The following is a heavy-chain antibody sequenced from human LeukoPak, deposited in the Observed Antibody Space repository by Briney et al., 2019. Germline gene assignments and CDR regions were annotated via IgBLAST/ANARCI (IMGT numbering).Heavy chain of an antibody. CDR2: IYPDDSDT. D-gene: IGHD3-22*01. J-gene: IGHJ4*02. V-gene: IGHV5-51*01. Sequence: GESLKISCSGSGFXFTSYWICWVRQMAGKGPEWMGHIYPDDSDTRYSPSFQGHVTISADKSISTAYLQWSSLKASDTAMYYCARLYYDASDYPDYWGQGTLVTVSS. CDR1: GFXFTSYW. CDR3: ARLYYDASDYPDY.